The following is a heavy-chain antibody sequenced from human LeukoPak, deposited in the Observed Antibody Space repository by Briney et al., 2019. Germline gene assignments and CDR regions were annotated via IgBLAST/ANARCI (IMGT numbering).Heavy chain of an antibody. CDR3: ARADPVVPAAIDAFDI. CDR1: GYTFTGYY. Sequence: ASVKVSCKASGYTFTGYYMHWVRQAPGQGLEWMGWINPNSGGTNYAQKFQGRVTMTRDTSISTAYMELSRLRSDDTAVYYCARADPVVPAAIDAFDIWGQGRKVTVSS. CDR2: INPNSGGT. J-gene: IGHJ3*02. D-gene: IGHD2-2*01. V-gene: IGHV1-2*02.